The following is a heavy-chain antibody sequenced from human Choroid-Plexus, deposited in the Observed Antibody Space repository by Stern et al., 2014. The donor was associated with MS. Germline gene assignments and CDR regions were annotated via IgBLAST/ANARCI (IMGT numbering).Heavy chain of an antibody. CDR1: GFTFSNFG. J-gene: IGHJ4*02. Sequence: VHLVESGGGVAQPGRPLILSCAASGFTFSNFGMHWVRQAPGKGLEWVALISYDGSDKYYADSVKGRFTIFRDNSKNTLYMHMNSLRAEDTAVYYCAKDRQWSTYFFDYWGQGYLVTVSS. D-gene: IGHD2-15*01. V-gene: IGHV3-30*18. CDR3: AKDRQWSTYFFDY. CDR2: ISYDGSDK.